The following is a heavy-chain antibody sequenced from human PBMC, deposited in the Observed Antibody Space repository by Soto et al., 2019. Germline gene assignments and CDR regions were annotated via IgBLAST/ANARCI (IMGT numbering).Heavy chain of an antibody. Sequence: QVQLQQWGAGLLKPSETLSLTCAVYGGSFSGYYWSWIRQPPGKGLEWIGEINHSGSTNYNPSLKSRVTISVDTSKNQFSLKLSSVTAADTAVYYCARIVVAASSDAFDIWGQGTMVTVSS. D-gene: IGHD2-15*01. J-gene: IGHJ3*02. CDR3: ARIVVAASSDAFDI. CDR2: INHSGST. CDR1: GGSFSGYY. V-gene: IGHV4-34*01.